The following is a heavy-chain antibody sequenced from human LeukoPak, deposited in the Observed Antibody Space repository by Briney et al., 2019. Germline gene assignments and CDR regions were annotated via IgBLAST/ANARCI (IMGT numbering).Heavy chain of an antibody. J-gene: IGHJ4*02. D-gene: IGHD5-24*01. CDR1: GYTFKNCD. CDR3: ARATPGGLHGYSFDY. V-gene: IGHV1-8*02. Sequence: ASVKVSCKASGYTFKNCDINWVRQATGQGLEWMGWMNPNSGNTGFAQKFQDRVSMTRDISINTAYMELTSLRSGDTAVYYCARATPGGLHGYSFDYWGQGTVVTVYS. CDR2: MNPNSGNT.